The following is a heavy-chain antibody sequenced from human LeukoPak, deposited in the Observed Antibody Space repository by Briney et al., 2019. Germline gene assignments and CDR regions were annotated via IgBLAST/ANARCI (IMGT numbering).Heavy chain of an antibody. V-gene: IGHV4-34*01. Sequence: PSETLSLTCAVYGGSFSGYYWSWIRQPPGKGLEWIGEINHSGSTNYNPSLKSRVTISVDTSKNQFSLKLSSVTAADTAVYYCAGTGSGYYYTSKDAFDIWGQGTMVTVSS. D-gene: IGHD3-22*01. CDR3: AGTGSGYYYTSKDAFDI. CDR1: GGSFSGYY. J-gene: IGHJ3*02. CDR2: INHSGST.